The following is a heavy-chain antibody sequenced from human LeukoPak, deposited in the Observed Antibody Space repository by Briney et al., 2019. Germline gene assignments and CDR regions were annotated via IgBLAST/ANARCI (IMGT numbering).Heavy chain of an antibody. Sequence: SETLSLTCTVSGGSISSSSHYWGWIRRPPGKGLEWIGSIYYSGTTYYNPSLKSRVTISVDTSKNQVSLKLSSVTAADTAVYYCARQLLQQRAFDYWGQGTLVTVSS. CDR3: ARQLLQQRAFDY. CDR2: IYYSGTT. CDR1: GGSISSSSHY. J-gene: IGHJ4*02. V-gene: IGHV4-39*07. D-gene: IGHD6-13*01.